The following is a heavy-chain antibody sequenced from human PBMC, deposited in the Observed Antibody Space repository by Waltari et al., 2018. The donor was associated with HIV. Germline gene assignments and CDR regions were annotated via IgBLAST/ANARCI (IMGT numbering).Heavy chain of an antibody. CDR3: ARAQRYCSGGSCNGAFDI. J-gene: IGHJ3*02. V-gene: IGHV1-18*01. CDR2: ISAYNGNT. D-gene: IGHD2-15*01. Sequence: QVQLVQSGAEVKKPGASVKVSCKASGYTFTSYGISWVRQAPGQGLEWMGWISAYNGNTNYAQKLQGRVTMTTDTSTSTAYMELRSLRSDDTAVYYCARAQRYCSGGSCNGAFDIWGQGTMVTVSS. CDR1: GYTFTSYG.